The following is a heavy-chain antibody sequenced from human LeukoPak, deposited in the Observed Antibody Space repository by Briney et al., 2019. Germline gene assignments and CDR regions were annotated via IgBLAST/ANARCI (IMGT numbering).Heavy chain of an antibody. CDR1: GGSISSYY. V-gene: IGHV4-59*01. Sequence: SETLSLTCTVSGGSISSYYWSWIRQPPGKGLEWIGYIYYSGSTNYNPSPKSRVTISVDTSKNQFSLKLSSVTAADTAVYYCARVKAAAGTSWYYMDVWGKGTTVTVSS. CDR2: IYYSGST. D-gene: IGHD6-13*01. J-gene: IGHJ6*03. CDR3: ARVKAAAGTSWYYMDV.